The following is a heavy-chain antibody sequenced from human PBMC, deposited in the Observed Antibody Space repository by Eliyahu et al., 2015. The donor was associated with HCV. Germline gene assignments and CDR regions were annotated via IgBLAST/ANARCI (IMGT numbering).Heavy chain of an antibody. Sequence: QVQLQESGPGLVKPSETLSLTCTVSGGSITTYYWSWIRQPPGKGXEWIGYIHYSGSTTYNPSLKSRVTISLDTSKNQFSLNLTSVTAADTAVYYCASGGGGIAVAGTGGWFDPWGQGTLVTVSS. V-gene: IGHV4-59*01. CDR1: GGSITTYY. CDR2: IHYSGST. J-gene: IGHJ5*02. D-gene: IGHD6-19*01. CDR3: ASGGGGIAVAGTGGWFDP.